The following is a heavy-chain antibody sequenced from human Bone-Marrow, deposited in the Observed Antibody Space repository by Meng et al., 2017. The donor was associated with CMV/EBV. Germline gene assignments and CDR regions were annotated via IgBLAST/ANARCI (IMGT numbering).Heavy chain of an antibody. CDR1: GGSVSSGSHY. D-gene: IGHD4-11*01. Sequence: SETLSLTCTVSGGSVSSGSHYWSWIRQPPGKGLEWIGYIYYSGSTNYNPPLKSRVTISVDTSKNQFSLKLSSVTAADTAVYSCASVNFDDTNYHGWFDSWGQGTLVTVSS. J-gene: IGHJ5*01. V-gene: IGHV4-61*01. CDR2: IYYSGST. CDR3: ASVNFDDTNYHGWFDS.